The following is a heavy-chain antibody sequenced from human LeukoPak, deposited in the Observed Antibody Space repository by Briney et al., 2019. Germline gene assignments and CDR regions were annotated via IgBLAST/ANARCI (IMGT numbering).Heavy chain of an antibody. CDR3: ARGVTARGFYYYMDV. CDR2: INPNSGGT. Sequence: ASVKVSCKASGYTFTGYYMHWVRQAPGQGLEWMGWINPNSGGTNYAQKFQGRVTMTRDTSISTAYMELSRLRSDDTAVYYCARGVTARGFYYYMDVWGKGTTVTISS. D-gene: IGHD2-21*02. V-gene: IGHV1-2*02. CDR1: GYTFTGYY. J-gene: IGHJ6*03.